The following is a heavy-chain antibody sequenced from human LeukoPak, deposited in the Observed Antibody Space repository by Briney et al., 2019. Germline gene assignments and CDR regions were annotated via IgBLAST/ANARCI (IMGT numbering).Heavy chain of an antibody. Sequence: GESLKISCHASGYIFTTYWIGWVRQMPGKGLEWMGIIYPSDSDTRYNPSFQGQVTISADKSISTAYLQLSRLEASDTAIYYCARGCSSSWAFDYWGQGTLVTVSS. CDR1: GYIFTTYW. D-gene: IGHD6-13*01. V-gene: IGHV5-51*01. CDR2: IYPSDSDT. CDR3: ARGCSSSWAFDY. J-gene: IGHJ4*02.